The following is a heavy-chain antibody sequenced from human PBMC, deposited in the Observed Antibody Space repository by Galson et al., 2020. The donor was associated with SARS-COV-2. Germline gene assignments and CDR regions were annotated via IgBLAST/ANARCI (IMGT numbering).Heavy chain of an antibody. V-gene: IGHV5-10-1*01. D-gene: IGHD5-18*01. CDR1: GYSYTNYL. Sequence: HGESLKISCKGSGYSYTNYLINWVRHTPEKGLEWMGRIDPRGSYTNCSPSFQGHVTFSVDTSINTAYLQWSSLKTSDTAMYYCARPGARGYSYGLGAWGQGTLVIVSS. J-gene: IGHJ5*02. CDR3: ARPGARGYSYGLGA. CDR2: IDPRGSYT.